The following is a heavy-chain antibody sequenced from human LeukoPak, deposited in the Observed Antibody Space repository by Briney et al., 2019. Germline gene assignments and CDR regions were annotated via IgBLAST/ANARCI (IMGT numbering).Heavy chain of an antibody. D-gene: IGHD3-10*01. CDR2: ISYDGSRE. CDR1: GFTFSSYG. CDR3: ARDLYYGSGSYRGYYYYGMDV. V-gene: IGHV3-30*03. Sequence: PGGSLRLSCAASGFTFSSYGMHWVRQAPGKGLEWVAVISYDGSREYYADSVKGRFTISRDNSKNTLYLQMNSLKTEDTAVYYCARDLYYGSGSYRGYYYYGMDVWGQGTTVTVSS. J-gene: IGHJ6*02.